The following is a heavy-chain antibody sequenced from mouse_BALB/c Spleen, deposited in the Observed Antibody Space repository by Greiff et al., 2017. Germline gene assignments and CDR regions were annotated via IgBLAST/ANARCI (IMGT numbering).Heavy chain of an antibody. CDR3: ARSGRDFDY. D-gene: IGHD3-2*02. Sequence: QVQLKQSGAELARPGASVKLSCKASGYTFTSYWMQWVKQRPGQGLEWIGAIYPGDGDTRYTQKFKGKATLTADKSSSTAYMQLSSLASEDSAVYYCARSGRDFDYWGQGTTLTVSS. CDR1: GYTFTSYW. J-gene: IGHJ2*01. V-gene: IGHV1-87*01. CDR2: IYPGDGDT.